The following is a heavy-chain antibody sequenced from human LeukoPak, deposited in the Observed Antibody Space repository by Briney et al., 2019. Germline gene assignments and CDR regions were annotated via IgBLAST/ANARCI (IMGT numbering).Heavy chain of an antibody. Sequence: GESLKISCKGSGYSFTSYWIGWVRWMPGKGLEWMGIIYPGDSDTRYSPSFQGQVTISADKSISTAYLQWSSLKASDTAMYYCARRYYGSGSYYNWFDPWGQGTLVTVSS. CDR3: ARRYYGSGSYYNWFDP. CDR1: GYSFTSYW. D-gene: IGHD3-10*01. V-gene: IGHV5-51*01. CDR2: IYPGDSDT. J-gene: IGHJ5*02.